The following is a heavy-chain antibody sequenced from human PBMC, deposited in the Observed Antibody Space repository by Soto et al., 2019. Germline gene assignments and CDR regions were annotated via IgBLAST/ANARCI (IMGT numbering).Heavy chain of an antibody. CDR1: GGSISSGGYY. CDR3: ARSGYSYGPNPLLY. CDR2: IYYSGST. V-gene: IGHV4-31*03. D-gene: IGHD5-18*01. J-gene: IGHJ4*02. Sequence: QVQLQESGPGLVKPSQTLSLTCTVSGGSISSGGYYWSWIRQHPGKGLEWIGYIYYSGSTYYNPSLKSRVTIXVXPXXNQFSLKLSSVTAADTAVYYCARSGYSYGPNPLLYWGQGTLVTVSS.